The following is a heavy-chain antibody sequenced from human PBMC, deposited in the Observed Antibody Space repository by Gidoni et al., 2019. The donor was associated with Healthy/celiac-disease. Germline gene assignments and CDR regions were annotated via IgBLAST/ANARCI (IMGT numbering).Heavy chain of an antibody. CDR1: GDTVSRNSAA. J-gene: IGHJ3*02. CDR2: TYYRSKWYN. V-gene: IGHV6-1*01. D-gene: IGHD6-13*01. Sequence: QVQLQQSGSGLVKPSQTLSLTCAISGDTVSRNSAAWNWIRQSPSRGLEWLGRTYYRSKWYNDYAVSVKSRITINPDTSKNQCSLQLNSVTPEDTAVYYCARDPGIAAAGRMPFDIWGQGTMVTVSS. CDR3: ARDPGIAAAGRMPFDI.